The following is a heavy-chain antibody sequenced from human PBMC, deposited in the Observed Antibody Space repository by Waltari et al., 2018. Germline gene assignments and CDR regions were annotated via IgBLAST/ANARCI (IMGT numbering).Heavy chain of an antibody. CDR2: ISPSLGTA. CDR1: GCPFSSYA. D-gene: IGHD6-13*01. Sequence: QVQLVQSGAGGKKPGSPVTVSCKASGCPFSSYAIGWGRQAPGQGLGWMGGISPSLGTANYAQKFQGRVTITADESTSTAYMEMSSLRSEDTAVYYCARTAAGTDGSAFDIWGQGTMVTVSS. CDR3: ARTAAGTDGSAFDI. J-gene: IGHJ3*02. V-gene: IGHV1-69*13.